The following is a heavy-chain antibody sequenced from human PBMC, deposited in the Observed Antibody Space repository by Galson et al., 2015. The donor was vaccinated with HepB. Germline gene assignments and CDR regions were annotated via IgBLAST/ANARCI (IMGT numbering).Heavy chain of an antibody. CDR1: GGTFSSYA. CDR2: IIPILGIA. D-gene: IGHD3-22*01. J-gene: IGHJ4*02. Sequence: SVKVSCKASGGTFSSYATSWVRQAPGQGLEWMGGIIPILGIANYAQKFQSRVTITADKSTSTAYMELSSLRSEDTAVYYCARDTADDSSGSSKDYWGQGTLVTVSS. V-gene: IGHV1-69*10. CDR3: ARDTADDSSGSSKDY.